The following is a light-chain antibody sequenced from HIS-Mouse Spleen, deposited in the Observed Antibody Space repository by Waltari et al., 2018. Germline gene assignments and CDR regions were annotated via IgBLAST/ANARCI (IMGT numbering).Light chain of an antibody. CDR3: YSTDSSGNHRV. V-gene: IGLV3-10*01. Sequence: SYELTQPPSVSVSPGQTARITCSGDALPKKYAYWYQQKSGQAPVLVIYKDSKRPPGIPGRFSGSSSGTMATLTISGAQVEDEADYYCYSTDSSGNHRVFGGGTKLTVL. CDR1: ALPKKY. J-gene: IGLJ2*01. CDR2: KDS.